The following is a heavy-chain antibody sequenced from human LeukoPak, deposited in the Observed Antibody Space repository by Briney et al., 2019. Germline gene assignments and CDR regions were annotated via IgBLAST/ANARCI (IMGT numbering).Heavy chain of an antibody. CDR2: INPNSGGT. J-gene: IGHJ4*02. Sequence: ASVKVSCKASGYTFTGYYMHWVRQAPGQGLEWMGWINPNSGGTNYAQKFQGRVTMTRDTSISTAYMELSRLRSDDTAVYYCARGRYYYDSTCDYWGQGTLVTVSS. CDR3: ARGRYYYDSTCDY. V-gene: IGHV1-2*02. D-gene: IGHD3-22*01. CDR1: GYTFTGYY.